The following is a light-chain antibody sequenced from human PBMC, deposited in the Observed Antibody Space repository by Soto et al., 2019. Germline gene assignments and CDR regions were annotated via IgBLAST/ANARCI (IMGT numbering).Light chain of an antibody. CDR3: QQYQTYFRT. CDR1: QSINRW. J-gene: IGKJ1*01. Sequence: DIQMTQSPSSLSASVGDRVTITCRASQSINRWLAWYQQKPGKAPKLLSHAASNLERGVPSRSRGSGFGTEFALIITNLQPEDFATYYCQQYQTYFRTFGQGTKVDIK. CDR2: AAS. V-gene: IGKV1-5*03.